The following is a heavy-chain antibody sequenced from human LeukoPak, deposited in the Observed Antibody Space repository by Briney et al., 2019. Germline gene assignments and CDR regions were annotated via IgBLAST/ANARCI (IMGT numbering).Heavy chain of an antibody. V-gene: IGHV1-2*02. CDR3: ARSIVVVPAAMRAFDI. J-gene: IGHJ3*02. Sequence: ASVKVSCKASGYTFTGYCMHWVRQAPGQGLEWMGWINPNSGGTNYAQKFQGRVTMTRDTSISTAYMELSRLRSDDTAVYYCARSIVVVPAAMRAFDIWGQGTMVTVSS. CDR2: INPNSGGT. CDR1: GYTFTGYC. D-gene: IGHD2-2*01.